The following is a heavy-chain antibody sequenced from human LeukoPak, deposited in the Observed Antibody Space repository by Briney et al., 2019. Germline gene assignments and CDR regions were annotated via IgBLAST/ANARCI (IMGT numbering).Heavy chain of an antibody. CDR2: IYYSGST. CDR1: GGSISSYY. CDR3: ARGGYYGSGNDFRFDP. J-gene: IGHJ5*02. V-gene: IGHV4-59*01. Sequence: PSETLSLTCTASGGSISSYYWSWIRQPPGKGLEWIGYIYYSGSTNYKPSLKSRVTISVDTSKNQFSLKLSSVTAADTAVYYCARGGYYGSGNDFRFDPWGQGTLVTVSS. D-gene: IGHD3-10*01.